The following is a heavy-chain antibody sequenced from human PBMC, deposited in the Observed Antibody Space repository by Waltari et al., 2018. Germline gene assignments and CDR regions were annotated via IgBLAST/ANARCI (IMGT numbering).Heavy chain of an antibody. Sequence: EVQLVQSGGGLLQPGGSVRLSCAASGFTFSNYAMNWVRQAPGKVLEWISHISTSGTSIYYADSVRGRFTISRDNTKNSLYLQMNSLRAEDTAVYYCMSSLISGTTLWGQGTLVTFSS. CDR1: GFTFSNYA. CDR3: MSSLISGTTL. J-gene: IGHJ4*02. CDR2: ISTSGTSI. D-gene: IGHD1-20*01. V-gene: IGHV3-48*03.